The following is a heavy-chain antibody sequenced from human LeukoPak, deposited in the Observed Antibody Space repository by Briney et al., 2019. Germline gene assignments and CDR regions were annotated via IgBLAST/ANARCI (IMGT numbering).Heavy chain of an antibody. V-gene: IGHV4-59*01. J-gene: IGHJ2*01. CDR2: IYYSGST. CDR1: GGSISSYY. CDR3: ARESYSWYFDL. D-gene: IGHD3-10*01. Sequence: SETLSLTCTVSGGSISSYYWSWIRQPPGKGLEWIGYIYYSGSTNYNPSLKSRVTISVDTSKNRFSLKLSSVTAADTAVYYCARESYSWYFDLWGRGTLVTVSS.